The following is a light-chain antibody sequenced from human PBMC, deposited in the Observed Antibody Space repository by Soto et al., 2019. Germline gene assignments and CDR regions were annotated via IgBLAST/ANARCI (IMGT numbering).Light chain of an antibody. J-gene: IGKJ2*01. CDR3: QQRGNLPYT. Sequence: EIVLTQSPATLSLSPGERATLSCRASQSVSGYLAWYQQKPGQAPRLLIYDASNRAAGIPARFSGSGSGTDFTLTISSLEPEDFAVYYCQQRGNLPYTFGQGTNLEIK. CDR1: QSVSGY. V-gene: IGKV3-11*01. CDR2: DAS.